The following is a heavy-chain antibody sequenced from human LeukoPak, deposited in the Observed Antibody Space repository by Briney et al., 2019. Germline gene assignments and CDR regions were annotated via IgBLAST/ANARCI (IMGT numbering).Heavy chain of an antibody. Sequence: ASVKVSCKVSGYTLTKLSMHWVRQAPGKGLEWMGGFDPEDGETIYAQKFQGRVTMTEDTSTDTAYMELSSLRSEDTAVYYCATEPRITMIPPGFDYWGQGTLVTVSS. J-gene: IGHJ4*02. V-gene: IGHV1-24*01. CDR3: ATEPRITMIPPGFDY. D-gene: IGHD3-22*01. CDR1: GYTLTKLS. CDR2: FDPEDGET.